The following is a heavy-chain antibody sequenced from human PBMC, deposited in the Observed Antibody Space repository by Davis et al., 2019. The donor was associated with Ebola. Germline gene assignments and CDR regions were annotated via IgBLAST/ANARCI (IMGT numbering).Heavy chain of an antibody. CDR1: GFNFEDFA. CDR3: ARDRGFNWFDP. J-gene: IGHJ5*02. CDR2: LNADGSRG. V-gene: IGHV3-43*02. Sequence: GGSLRLSCAASGFNFEDFAMHWVRQAPGKGLEWVSLLNADGSRGYYADSVKGRFTISRDNAKNSLYLQMNSLRAEDTAVYYCARDRGFNWFDPWGQGTLVTVSS.